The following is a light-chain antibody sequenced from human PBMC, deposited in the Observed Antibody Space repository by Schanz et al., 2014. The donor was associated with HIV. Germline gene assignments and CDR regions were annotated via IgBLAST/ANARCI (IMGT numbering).Light chain of an antibody. V-gene: IGLV1-44*01. CDR3: SSYAGNNNGV. CDR2: ADI. Sequence: QSVLTQPPSASGPPGQRVTISCSGGSSNIGSNAVSWHQQLPGTAPKLLIQADIQRPSGVPDRFSGSKSGTSASLAITGLQAEDEAEYYCSSYAGNNNGVFGGGTKVTVL. CDR1: SSNIGSNA. J-gene: IGLJ3*02.